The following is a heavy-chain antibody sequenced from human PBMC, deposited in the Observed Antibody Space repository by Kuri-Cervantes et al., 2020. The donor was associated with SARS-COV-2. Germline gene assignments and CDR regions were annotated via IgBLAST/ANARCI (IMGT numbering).Heavy chain of an antibody. CDR3: ARGYGSTFMDV. J-gene: IGHJ6*03. Sequence: GSLRLSCAVYGGSFSGYHWSWIRQPPGKGLEWIGEINHSGSSDYNPSLKSRVTISVDTSKNQFSLKLNSVTAADTAVYYCARGYGSTFMDVWGKGTTVTVSS. V-gene: IGHV4-34*01. D-gene: IGHD2-2*01. CDR2: INHSGSS. CDR1: GGSFSGYH.